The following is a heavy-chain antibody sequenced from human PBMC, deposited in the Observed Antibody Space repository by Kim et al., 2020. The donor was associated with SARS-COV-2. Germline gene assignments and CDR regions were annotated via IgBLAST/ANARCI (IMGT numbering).Heavy chain of an antibody. D-gene: IGHD4-4*01. CDR3: ARESLDYSNFSIVSYGMDV. CDR1: GFTFSSYA. V-gene: IGHV3-30*04. J-gene: IGHJ6*02. CDR2: ISYDGSNK. Sequence: GGSLRLSCAASGFTFSSYAMHWVRQAPGKGLEWVAVISYDGSNKYYADSVKGRFTISRDNSKNTLYLQMNSLRAEDTAVYYCARESLDYSNFSIVSYGMDVWGQGTTVTVSS.